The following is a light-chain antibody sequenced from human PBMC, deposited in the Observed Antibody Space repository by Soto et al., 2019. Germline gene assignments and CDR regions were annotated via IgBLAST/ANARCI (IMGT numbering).Light chain of an antibody. Sequence: SYELTQPPSVSLAPGQTASITCGGDNIGYKSVHWYQLRPGQAPVVVVYDDRDRPSGIPERFSGSSSGDTATLTISRVEAGDEAEYYCQVWDSSSDHYVFGTGTKVTVL. V-gene: IGLV3-21*02. CDR3: QVWDSSSDHYV. CDR2: DDR. J-gene: IGLJ1*01. CDR1: NIGYKS.